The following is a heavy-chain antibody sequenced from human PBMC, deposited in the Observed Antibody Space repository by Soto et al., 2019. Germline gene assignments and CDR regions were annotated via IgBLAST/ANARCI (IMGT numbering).Heavy chain of an antibody. Sequence: QVQLVESGGGAVQPGESLRLSCVASGFDFTYYAMHWVRQAPGKGLESVAVMSSDGSKIHHTDSVKGRFTISRDNSKNTLYLQMHSLRKEDTAVYFCAKDGGVGGTLGLFDYWGQGTMVSVSS. CDR3: AKDGGVGGTLGLFDY. CDR1: GFDFTYYA. J-gene: IGHJ4*02. D-gene: IGHD1-26*01. CDR2: MSSDGSKI. V-gene: IGHV3-30*18.